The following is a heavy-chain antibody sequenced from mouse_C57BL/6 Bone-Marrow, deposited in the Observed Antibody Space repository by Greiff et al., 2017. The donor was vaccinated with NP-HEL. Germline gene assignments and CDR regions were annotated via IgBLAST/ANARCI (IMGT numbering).Heavy chain of an antibody. J-gene: IGHJ3*01. CDR3: TRTVLRSPGFAY. D-gene: IGHD1-1*01. V-gene: IGHV1-15*01. Sequence: QVQLQQSGAELVRPGASVTLSCKASGYTFTDYEMHWVKQTPVHGLEWIGAIDPETGGTAYNQKFKGKAILTADKSSSTAYMELRSLTSEDSAVYYCTRTVLRSPGFAYWGQGTLVTVSS. CDR1: GYTFTDYE. CDR2: IDPETGGT.